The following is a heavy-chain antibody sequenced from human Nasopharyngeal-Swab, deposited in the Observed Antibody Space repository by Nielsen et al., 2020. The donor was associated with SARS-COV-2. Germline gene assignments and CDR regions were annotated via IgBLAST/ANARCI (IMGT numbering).Heavy chain of an antibody. CDR2: INLNSGGT. CDR3: ASWGSSSGAFDY. D-gene: IGHD6-6*01. Sequence: WVRQAPGQGLEWMGRINLNSGGTNYAQKFQGRVTMTRDTSISTAYMELSRLRSDDTAVYYCASWGSSSGAFDYWGQGTLVTVSS. J-gene: IGHJ4*02. V-gene: IGHV1-2*06.